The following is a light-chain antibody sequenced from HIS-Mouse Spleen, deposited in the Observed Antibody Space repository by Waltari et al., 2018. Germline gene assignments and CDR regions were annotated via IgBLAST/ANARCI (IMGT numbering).Light chain of an antibody. CDR2: YKSDSDK. Sequence: QAVLTQPSSLSASPGASASLTCTLRSGINVGTYRIYWYQQKPGSPPQYPLRYKSDSDKQQGSGVPRRFSGSKDASANAGILLISGLQSEDEADYYCMIWHSSAVVFGGGTKLTVL. CDR3: MIWHSSAVV. CDR1: SGINVGTYR. V-gene: IGLV5-45*03. J-gene: IGLJ2*01.